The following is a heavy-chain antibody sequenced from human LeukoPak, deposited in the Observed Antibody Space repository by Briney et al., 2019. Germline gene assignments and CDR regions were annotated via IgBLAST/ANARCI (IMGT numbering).Heavy chain of an antibody. V-gene: IGHV4-61*02. D-gene: IGHD3-10*01. CDR1: GGSISGINYY. CDR2: IYTTGSS. J-gene: IGHJ6*02. CDR3: ARVSPSGVWDV. Sequence: SQTLSLTCTVSGGSISGINYYWTWIRQPAGKGLGWIGRIYTTGSSNYNPSLKSRVTISVDTSNNQFSLKLSSVTAADTAVYYCARVSPSGVWDVWGQGTTVTVSS.